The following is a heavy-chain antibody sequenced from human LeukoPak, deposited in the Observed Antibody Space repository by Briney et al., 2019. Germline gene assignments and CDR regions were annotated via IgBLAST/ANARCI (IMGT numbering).Heavy chain of an antibody. V-gene: IGHV3-48*03. CDR2: ISSSGSDI. J-gene: IGHJ4*02. CDR3: ARDYGGSSPSDY. CDR1: GFTFSNYE. D-gene: IGHD4-23*01. Sequence: GGSLRLSCAASGFTFSNYEMHWVRQAPGKGLEWVSYISSSGSDIYYADSVKGRFTISRDNAKNSLYLHMNSLRAEDTAVYYCARDYGGSSPSDYWGQGTLVTVSS.